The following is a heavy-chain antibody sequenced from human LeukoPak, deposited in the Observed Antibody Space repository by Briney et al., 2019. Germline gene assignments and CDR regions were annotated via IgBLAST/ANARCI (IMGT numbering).Heavy chain of an antibody. D-gene: IGHD2-21*01. V-gene: IGHV1-69*04. CDR2: IIPILGVP. CDR1: GGTFSSYD. Sequence: ASVKVSCKASGGTFSSYDISWVRQAPGQGLEWMGRIIPILGVPNYAQNFQGRVTITADKSTTTAYMQLSSLRSEDTAVYYCAFFDSSGFDYWGQGTLVTVSS. J-gene: IGHJ4*02. CDR3: AFFDSSGFDY.